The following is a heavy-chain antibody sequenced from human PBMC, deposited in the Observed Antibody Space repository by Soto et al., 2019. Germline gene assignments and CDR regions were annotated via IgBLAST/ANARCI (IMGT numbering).Heavy chain of an antibody. Sequence: LSLTCTVSGGSISSGGYYWSWIRQHPGKGLEWIGYIYYSGSTYYNPSLKSRVTISVDTSKNQFSLKLSSVTAADTAVYYCARGGSSAWHNWFDPWGQGTLVTVSS. J-gene: IGHJ5*02. CDR2: IYYSGST. CDR1: GGSISSGGYY. D-gene: IGHD6-25*01. V-gene: IGHV4-31*03. CDR3: ARGGSSAWHNWFDP.